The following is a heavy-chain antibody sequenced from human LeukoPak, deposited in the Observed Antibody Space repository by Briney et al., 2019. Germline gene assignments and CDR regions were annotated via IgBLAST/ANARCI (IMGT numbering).Heavy chain of an antibody. CDR3: ARGLSCYDSSGLTPLLNY. CDR1: GYTFTSYY. J-gene: IGHJ4*02. V-gene: IGHV1-46*01. Sequence: GASVKVSCKASGYTFTSYYMHWVRQAPGQGREWMGIINPSGGRTSYAQKFQGRVTMTRDTSTSTVYMELSSLRSEDTAVYYCARGLSCYDSSGLTPLLNYWGQGTLVTVSS. CDR2: INPSGGRT. D-gene: IGHD3-22*01.